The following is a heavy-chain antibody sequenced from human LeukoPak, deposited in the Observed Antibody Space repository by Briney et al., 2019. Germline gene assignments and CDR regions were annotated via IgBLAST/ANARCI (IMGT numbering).Heavy chain of an antibody. D-gene: IGHD3-10*01. CDR1: GGSISSGSYY. V-gene: IGHV4-61*02. CDR2: IYTSGST. CDR3: AGVIRPLVVRGVLDYGSDAFDI. Sequence: SETLSLTCTVSGGSISSGSYYWSWIRQPAGKGLEWIGRIYTSGSTNYNPSLKSRVTISVDTSKNQFSLKLSSVTAADTAVYYCAGVIRPLVVRGVLDYGSDAFDIWGQGTMVTVSS. J-gene: IGHJ3*02.